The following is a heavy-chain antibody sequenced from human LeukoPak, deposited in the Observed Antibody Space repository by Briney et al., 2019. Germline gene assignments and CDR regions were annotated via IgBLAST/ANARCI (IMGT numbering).Heavy chain of an antibody. V-gene: IGHV4-4*07. CDR3: ARAGYYDFWRGPLDY. J-gene: IGHJ4*02. Sequence: SETLSLTCTVSGGSISSYYWSWIRQPAGKGLEWIGRIYTSGSTDYNPSLKSRVTISVDTSKNQFSLKLSSVTAADTAVYYCARAGYYDFWRGPLDYWGQGTLVTVSS. D-gene: IGHD3-3*01. CDR2: IYTSGST. CDR1: GGSISSYY.